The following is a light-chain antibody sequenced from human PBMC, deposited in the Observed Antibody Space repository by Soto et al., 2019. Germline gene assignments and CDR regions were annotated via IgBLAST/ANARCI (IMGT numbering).Light chain of an antibody. CDR1: QGISTY. CDR2: PAS. Sequence: IQLTQSPSSLSASVGDRVTITCRASQGISTYLAWYQQKPGKAPNLLIYPASTLQSGVPLRFSGSGSGTDFTLTISSLQPEDFATYFCQHLSGYPRTFSQGTKVDIK. J-gene: IGKJ1*01. V-gene: IGKV1-9*01. CDR3: QHLSGYPRT.